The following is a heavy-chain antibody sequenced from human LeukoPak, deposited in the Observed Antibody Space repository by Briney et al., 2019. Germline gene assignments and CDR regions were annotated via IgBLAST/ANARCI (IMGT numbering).Heavy chain of an antibody. CDR2: IYHSGST. CDR1: GGSISSGGYS. J-gene: IGHJ4*02. D-gene: IGHD1-14*01. V-gene: IGHV4-30-2*01. Sequence: PSQTLSLTCAVSGGSISSGGYSWSWIRQPPGKGLEWIGYIYHSGSTYYNPSLKSRVTISVDRSKNQFSLKLSSVTAADTAVYYSASERSNRVIDYWGQGTLVTVSS. CDR3: ASERSNRVIDY.